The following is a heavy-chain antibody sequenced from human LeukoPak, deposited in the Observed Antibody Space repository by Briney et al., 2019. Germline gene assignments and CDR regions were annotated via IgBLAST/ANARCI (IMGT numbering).Heavy chain of an antibody. CDR1: GFTISSYG. CDR3: AKDDCSSTSCYVNKAFDI. J-gene: IGHJ3*02. Sequence: GGSLRLSCAASGFTISSYGMHWVRQAPGKGLEWVAVISYDGSNKYYADSVKGRFTISRDNSKNTLYLQMNSLRAEDTAVYYCAKDDCSSTSCYVNKAFDIWGQGTMVTVSS. V-gene: IGHV3-30*18. CDR2: ISYDGSNK. D-gene: IGHD2-2*01.